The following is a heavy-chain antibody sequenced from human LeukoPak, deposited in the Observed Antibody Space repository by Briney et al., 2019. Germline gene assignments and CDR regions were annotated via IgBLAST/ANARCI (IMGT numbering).Heavy chain of an antibody. J-gene: IGHJ4*02. CDR1: GFIFSTYA. CDR2: ISDSGDTT. Sequence: PGGSLRLSCAASGFIFSTYAMTWVRQSPGKGLEWVSVISDSGDTTYYADSVKGRFTISRDNSKNTLYLYMNSLRADDTAVYYCAKDLEYGSGTALGYWGQGTLVTVSS. V-gene: IGHV3-23*01. CDR3: AKDLEYGSGTALGY. D-gene: IGHD3-10*01.